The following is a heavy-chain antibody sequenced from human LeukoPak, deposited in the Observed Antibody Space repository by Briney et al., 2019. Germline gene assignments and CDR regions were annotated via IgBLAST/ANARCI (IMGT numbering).Heavy chain of an antibody. D-gene: IGHD3-22*01. V-gene: IGHV3-23*01. Sequence: GASLRLSCAASGFTFSSYAMSWVRQAPGKGLEWVSAISGSGGSTYYADSVKGRFTISRDNSKNTLYLQMNSLRAKDTAVYYCARARGITMTSFYYFDYWGQGTLVTVSS. CDR1: GFTFSSYA. J-gene: IGHJ4*02. CDR2: ISGSGGST. CDR3: ARARGITMTSFYYFDY.